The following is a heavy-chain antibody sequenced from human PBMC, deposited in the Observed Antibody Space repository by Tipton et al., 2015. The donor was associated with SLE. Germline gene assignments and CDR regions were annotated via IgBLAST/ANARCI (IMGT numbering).Heavy chain of an antibody. Sequence: SLRLSCEASGFSFSTYWMHWVRQAPGKGLVWVSRIKNDGSFTSYADFVKGRFTISRDNAKNTLYLQMSTLRVEDTALYYCANGMDVWGQGTMVTVSS. CDR3: ANGMDV. J-gene: IGHJ6*02. V-gene: IGHV3-74*01. CDR1: GFSFSTYW. CDR2: IKNDGSFT.